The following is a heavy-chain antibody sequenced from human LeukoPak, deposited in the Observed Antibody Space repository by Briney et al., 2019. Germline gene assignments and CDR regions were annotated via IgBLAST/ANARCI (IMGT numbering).Heavy chain of an antibody. CDR2: IIPILGIA. J-gene: IGHJ4*02. Sequence: SVKVSCKASGGTFSSYAISWVRQAPGQGLEWMGRIIPILGIANYAQKLQGRVTMTTDTSTSTAYMELRSLRSDDTAVYYCARILTAVTTNDYWGQGTPVTVSS. V-gene: IGHV1-69*04. D-gene: IGHD4-17*01. CDR1: GGTFSSYA. CDR3: ARILTAVTTNDY.